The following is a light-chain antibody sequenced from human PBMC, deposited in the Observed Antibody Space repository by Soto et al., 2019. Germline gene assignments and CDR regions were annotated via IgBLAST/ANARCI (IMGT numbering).Light chain of an antibody. J-gene: IGKJ5*01. V-gene: IGKV3-20*01. CDR1: QSVPSTS. CDR3: QQYGTSTIT. Sequence: EIVLTQSPGTLSLSPGERATLSCRASQSVPSTSLAWYQQKPGQTPSLLIYGASSRASVIPDRFSGSGSGNDLTLTISILEHEDVTVFYCQQYGTSTITFGQGRRLEI. CDR2: GAS.